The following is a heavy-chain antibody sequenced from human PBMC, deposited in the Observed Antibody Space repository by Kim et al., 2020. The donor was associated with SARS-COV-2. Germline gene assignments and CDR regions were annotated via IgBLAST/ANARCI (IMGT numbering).Heavy chain of an antibody. J-gene: IGHJ6*02. D-gene: IGHD1-1*01. Sequence: SETLSLTCTVSGGSISSYYWSWIRQPPGKGLEWIGYIYYSGSTNYNPSLKSRVTISVDTSKNQFSLKLSSVTAADTAVYYCARTGTTYGMDVWGQGTTVT. CDR3: ARTGTTYGMDV. V-gene: IGHV4-59*01. CDR1: GGSISSYY. CDR2: IYYSGST.